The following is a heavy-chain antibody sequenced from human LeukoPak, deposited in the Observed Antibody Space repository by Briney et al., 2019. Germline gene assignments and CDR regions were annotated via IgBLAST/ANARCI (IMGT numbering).Heavy chain of an antibody. CDR3: ARGRYCSSTSCYRDWFDP. D-gene: IGHD2-2*01. V-gene: IGHV1-69*13. CDR2: ITPIFGAP. CDR1: GYTFTGYY. J-gene: IGHJ5*02. Sequence: ASVKVSCKASGYTFTGYYMHWVRQAPGQGLEWMGEITPIFGAPNYAQTFQGRVTITADESTSTVFMELSSLRSEDTAVYYCARGRYCSSTSCYRDWFDPWGQGTLVTVSS.